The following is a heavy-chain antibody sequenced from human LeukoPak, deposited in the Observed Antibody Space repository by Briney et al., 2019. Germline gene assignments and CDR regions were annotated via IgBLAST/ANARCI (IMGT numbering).Heavy chain of an antibody. CDR2: IWYDGSNK. V-gene: IGHV3-33*06. CDR3: AKSVIGCGGDCYYFDY. Sequence: PGGSLRLSCAASGFTFGSYGMHWVRQAPGKGLEWVAVIWYDGSNKYYADSVKGRFTISRDNSKNTLYLQMNSLRAEDTAVYYCAKSVIGCGGDCYYFDYWGQGTLVTVSS. J-gene: IGHJ4*02. D-gene: IGHD2-21*02. CDR1: GFTFGSYG.